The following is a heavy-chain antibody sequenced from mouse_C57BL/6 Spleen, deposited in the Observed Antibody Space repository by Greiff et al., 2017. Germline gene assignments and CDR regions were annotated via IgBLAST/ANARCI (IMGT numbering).Heavy chain of an antibody. CDR1: GYTFTSYW. CDR2: IDPSDSYT. D-gene: IGHD1-1*01. V-gene: IGHV1-59*01. J-gene: IGHJ1*03. CDR3: ARRGIITTVVAPYWYFDV. Sequence: VQLQQPGAELVRPGTSVKLSCKASGYTFTSYWMHWVKQRPGQGLEWIGVIDPSDSYTNYNQKFKGKATLTVDTSSSTAYMQLSSLTSEDSAVYYCARRGIITTVVAPYWYFDVWGTGTTVTVSS.